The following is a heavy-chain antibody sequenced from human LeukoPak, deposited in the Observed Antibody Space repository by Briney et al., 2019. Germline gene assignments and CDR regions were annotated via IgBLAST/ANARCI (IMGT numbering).Heavy chain of an antibody. CDR1: KFTFSNYG. CDR2: VSSDGGTK. V-gene: IGHV3-30*18. Sequence: PGGSLRLSCTASKFTFSNYGMQWVRQAPGKGLGWVAVVSSDGGTKYYADSVKGRFTISRDNSRNTMYLQMNSLRAEDMAVYYCAKEYDSGGYGANFDYWGQGTLVTVSS. J-gene: IGHJ4*02. CDR3: AKEYDSGGYGANFDY. D-gene: IGHD3-10*01.